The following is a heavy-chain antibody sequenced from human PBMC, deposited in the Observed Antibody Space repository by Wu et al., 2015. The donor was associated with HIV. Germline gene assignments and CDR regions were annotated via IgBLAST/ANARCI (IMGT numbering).Heavy chain of an antibody. CDR3: ARGGSSELYYYYYMDV. CDR1: GYTFTSYD. J-gene: IGHJ6*03. CDR2: MNPNSGNI. V-gene: IGHV1-8*03. Sequence: QVQLVQSGAEVKKPGASVKVSCKASGYTFTSYDINWVRQATGQGLEWMGWMNPNSGNIGYAQKFQGRVTITRNTSISTAYMELSSLRSEDTAVYYCARGGSSELYYYYYMDVWGKGTTVTVSS. D-gene: IGHD2-2*01.